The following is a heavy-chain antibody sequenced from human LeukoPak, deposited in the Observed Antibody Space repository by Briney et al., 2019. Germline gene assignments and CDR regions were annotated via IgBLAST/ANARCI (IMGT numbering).Heavy chain of an antibody. D-gene: IGHD3/OR15-3a*01. CDR2: ISSTSSYK. Sequence: GGSLRLSCAASGFTLSSYSMNWVRQAPGKGLEWVSSISSTSSYKYYADSVKGRFTISRDNAKNSLYLQMNSLRADDTAVYYCAREPWTSDYWGQGTVHSVSS. J-gene: IGHJ4*02. CDR1: GFTLSSYS. V-gene: IGHV3-21*01. CDR3: AREPWTSDY.